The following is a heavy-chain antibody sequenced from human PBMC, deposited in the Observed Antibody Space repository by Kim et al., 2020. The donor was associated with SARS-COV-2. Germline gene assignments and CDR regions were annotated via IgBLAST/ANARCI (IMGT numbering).Heavy chain of an antibody. V-gene: IGHV3-66*02. CDR2: IYSGGST. J-gene: IGHJ5*02. D-gene: IGHD2-21*01. CDR1: GFTVSSNY. Sequence: GGSLRLSCAASGFTVSSNYMSWVRQAPGKGLEWVSVIYSGGSTYYADSVKGRFTISRDNSKNTLYLQMNSLRAADTAVYYCARDVGDTGWFDPWGQGTLGTVSS. CDR3: ARDVGDTGWFDP.